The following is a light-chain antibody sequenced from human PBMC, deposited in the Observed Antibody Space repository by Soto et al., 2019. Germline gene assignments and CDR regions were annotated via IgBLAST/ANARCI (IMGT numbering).Light chain of an antibody. V-gene: IGKV1-9*01. CDR3: QQLNSYPLT. CDR1: QGVRSY. CDR2: AAS. Sequence: DIQLTQSPSFLSASVGDRVTITCRASQGVRSYLAWYQQKPGKAPKLLIYAASTLQSGVPSRFSGSGSGTEFTLTISSLQPEDFATYYCQQLNSYPLTLGGGTKVDTK. J-gene: IGKJ4*01.